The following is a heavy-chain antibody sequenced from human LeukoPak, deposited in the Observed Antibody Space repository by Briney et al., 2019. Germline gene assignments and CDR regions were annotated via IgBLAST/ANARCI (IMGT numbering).Heavy chain of an antibody. CDR3: ARDSGSGSPEYFDY. CDR2: IYYSGST. V-gene: IGHV4-59*01. Sequence: KPSETLSLTCTVSGGSISSYYWSWIRQPPGKGLEWIEYIYYSGSTNYNPSLKSRVTISVDTSKNQFSLKLSSVTAADTAVYYCARDSGSGSPEYFDYWGQGTLVTVSS. J-gene: IGHJ4*02. D-gene: IGHD3-10*01. CDR1: GGSISSYY.